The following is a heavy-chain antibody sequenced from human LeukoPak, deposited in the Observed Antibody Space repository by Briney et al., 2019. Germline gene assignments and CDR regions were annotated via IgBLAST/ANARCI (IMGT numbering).Heavy chain of an antibody. CDR2: IYYSGST. CDR3: ASLSLSPLSYFDY. J-gene: IGHJ4*02. Sequence: NPSQTLSLTCTVSGGSISSGGYYWSWIRQHPGKGLEWIGYIYYSGSTYHNPSLKSRVTISVDTSKNQFSLKLGSVTAADTAVYYCASLSLSPLSYFDYWGQGSLVTVSS. V-gene: IGHV4-31*03. CDR1: GGSISSGGYY.